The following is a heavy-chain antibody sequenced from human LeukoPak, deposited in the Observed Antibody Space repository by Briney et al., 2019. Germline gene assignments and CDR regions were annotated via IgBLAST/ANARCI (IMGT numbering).Heavy chain of an antibody. CDR3: AKMGNPRGIAVAGPDPNFDY. D-gene: IGHD6-19*01. Sequence: GGSLTLSCAPSGFTFNIYAMSCVRQAPGKGLEWVSSICGCGGNTYYADSVKGLFTISRDNSKNTMYLQMNSLRAEDTAVYYCAKMGNPRGIAVAGPDPNFDYWGQGTLVTVSS. J-gene: IGHJ4*02. V-gene: IGHV3-23*01. CDR1: GFTFNIYA. CDR2: ICGCGGNT.